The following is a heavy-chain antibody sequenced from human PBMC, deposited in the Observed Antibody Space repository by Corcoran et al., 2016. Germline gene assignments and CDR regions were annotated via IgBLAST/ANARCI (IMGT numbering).Heavy chain of an antibody. CDR1: GFNFINAW. D-gene: IGHD7-27*01. Sequence: EVQLVESGGGLVNPGGSLRLSCAASGFNFINAWMNWVRQAPGKGLEWVGRIKSKTNGETTDYAAPVKGRFTISRYDSKNTLYLQMNSLKTEDTAVYYCSTVTGDPKWGQGTLVTVSS. J-gene: IGHJ4*02. CDR2: IKSKTNGETT. V-gene: IGHV3-15*01. CDR3: STVTGDPK.